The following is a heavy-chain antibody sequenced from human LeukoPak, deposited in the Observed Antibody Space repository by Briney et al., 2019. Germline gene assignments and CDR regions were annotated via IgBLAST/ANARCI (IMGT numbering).Heavy chain of an antibody. V-gene: IGHV1-24*01. J-gene: IGHJ4*02. CDR2: SDPEDGER. D-gene: IGHD5-18*01. Sequence: XLSXXXLRQPPGKGLEWLGGSDPEDGERIYAQMFQGRVTMTEDTSIDTAYMELSSLRSEDTAVYYCVTGFTTMAVDYFDYWGQGTLVTVSP. CDR1: XLS. CDR3: VTGFTTMAVDYFDY.